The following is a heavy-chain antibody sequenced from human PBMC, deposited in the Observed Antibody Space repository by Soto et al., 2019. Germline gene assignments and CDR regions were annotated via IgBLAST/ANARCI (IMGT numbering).Heavy chain of an antibody. Sequence: GGSLRLSCAASGFTFSSYGMHWVRQAPGKGLEWVAVIWYDGSNKYYADSVKGRFTISRDNSKNTLYLQMNSLRAEDTAVYYCAGGNYDILTGYYTGDAFGIWGQGTMVTVSS. CDR1: GFTFSSYG. CDR3: AGGNYDILTGYYTGDAFGI. J-gene: IGHJ3*02. V-gene: IGHV3-33*01. D-gene: IGHD3-9*01. CDR2: IWYDGSNK.